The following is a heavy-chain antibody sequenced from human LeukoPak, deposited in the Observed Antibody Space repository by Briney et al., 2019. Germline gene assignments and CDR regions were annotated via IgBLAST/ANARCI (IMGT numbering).Heavy chain of an antibody. CDR3: ARVRRYCSSTSCTGYNWFDP. CDR1: GYTFTGYY. Sequence: ASVKVSCKASGYTFTGYYMHWVRQAPGQGLEWMGWINPNSGGTNYAQKSQGRVTMTRDTSISTAYMVLSRLRSDDTAVYYCARVRRYCSSTSCTGYNWFDPWGQGTLVTVSS. J-gene: IGHJ5*02. D-gene: IGHD2-2*01. V-gene: IGHV1-2*02. CDR2: INPNSGGT.